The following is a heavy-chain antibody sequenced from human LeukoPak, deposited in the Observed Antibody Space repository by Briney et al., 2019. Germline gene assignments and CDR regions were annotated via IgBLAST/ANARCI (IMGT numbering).Heavy chain of an antibody. CDR1: GFTFSSYW. D-gene: IGHD6-13*01. Sequence: GGSLRLSCAASGFTFSSYWMHWVRQAPGKGLVWVSRINSDGSSTSYADSVKGRFTISRDNAKNTLYLQMNSLRAEDTALYYCARERDSSSWSGGSYYYYYMDVWGKGTTVTVSS. CDR3: ARERDSSSWSGGSYYYYYMDV. CDR2: INSDGSST. V-gene: IGHV3-74*01. J-gene: IGHJ6*03.